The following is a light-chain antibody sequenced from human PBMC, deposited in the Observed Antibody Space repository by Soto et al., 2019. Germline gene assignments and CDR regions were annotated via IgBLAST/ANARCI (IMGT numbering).Light chain of an antibody. Sequence: VMTQSPATLSLSPGDRATLSCRAGQTIYSNVAWYQQRTGQAPRILIYRESTRATGVPARFSGSGSGTELNLTISRLQSEDFAVYHCQQYDKWPRTFGQGTKVDIK. CDR1: QTIYSN. V-gene: IGKV3-15*01. CDR3: QQYDKWPRT. J-gene: IGKJ1*01. CDR2: RES.